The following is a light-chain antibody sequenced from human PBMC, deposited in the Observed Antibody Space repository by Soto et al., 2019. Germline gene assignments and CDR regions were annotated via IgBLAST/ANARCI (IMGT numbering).Light chain of an antibody. CDR1: ELGYKY. Sequence: SYELTQPPSVSVSPGQTASITCSGDELGYKYACWYQQKPGQSPVLVIYQDNKRPSGIPERFSGSNSGNTATLTISGTQAMDEADYYCQAWDSSTASVVFGGGTKLTVL. CDR2: QDN. CDR3: QAWDSSTASVV. J-gene: IGLJ2*01. V-gene: IGLV3-1*01.